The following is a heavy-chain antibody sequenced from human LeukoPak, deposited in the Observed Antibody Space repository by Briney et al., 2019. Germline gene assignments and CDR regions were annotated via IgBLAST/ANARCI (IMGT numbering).Heavy chain of an antibody. J-gene: IGHJ4*02. D-gene: IGHD6-19*01. Sequence: PGGSLRLSCAASGFTVSSNYMSWVRQAPGKGLEWVSVIYSGGSTYYADSVKGRLTISRDNSKNTLYLQMNSLRAEDTAVYYCASGGSGWYYYFDYWGQGTLVTVSS. V-gene: IGHV3-53*01. CDR3: ASGGSGWYYYFDY. CDR2: IYSGGST. CDR1: GFTVSSNY.